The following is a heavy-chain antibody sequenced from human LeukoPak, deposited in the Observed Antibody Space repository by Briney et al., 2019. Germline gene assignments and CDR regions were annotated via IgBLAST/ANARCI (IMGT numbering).Heavy chain of an antibody. Sequence: GASVKVSCKASGYTFTGYYMHWVRQAPGQGLAWMGWINPNSGGTNYAQKFQGRVTMTRDTSISTAYMELSRLRSDDTAVYYCARVELWFGELFYFDYWGQGTLVTVSS. CDR1: GYTFTGYY. CDR3: ARVELWFGELFYFDY. CDR2: INPNSGGT. V-gene: IGHV1-2*02. D-gene: IGHD3-10*01. J-gene: IGHJ4*02.